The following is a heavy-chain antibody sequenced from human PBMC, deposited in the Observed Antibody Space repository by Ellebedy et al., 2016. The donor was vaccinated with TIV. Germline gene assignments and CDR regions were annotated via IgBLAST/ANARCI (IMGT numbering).Heavy chain of an antibody. CDR2: ISYDGSNK. CDR3: ASGGSGSYYNVYHPY. Sequence: GESLKISCAASGFTFSSYAMHWVRQAPGKGLEWVAVISYDGSNKYYADSVKGRFTISRDNSKNTLYLQMNSLRAEDTAVYYCASGGSGSYYNVYHPYWGQGTLVTVSS. CDR1: GFTFSSYA. J-gene: IGHJ4*02. D-gene: IGHD3-10*01. V-gene: IGHV3-30*01.